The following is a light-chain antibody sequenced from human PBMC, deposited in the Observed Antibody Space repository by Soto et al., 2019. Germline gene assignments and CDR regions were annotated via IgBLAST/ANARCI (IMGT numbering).Light chain of an antibody. V-gene: IGKV3-15*01. Sequence: VMPQSPFRRSVYPWERAPVSCRASQSVSSNLAWYQQKPGQAPRLLISDASTRATGIPARFSGSGSGTEFTLTVSSLQSEDFAVYYCQQYIKWPITFGQGTRLEIK. CDR2: DAS. J-gene: IGKJ5*01. CDR3: QQYIKWPIT. CDR1: QSVSSN.